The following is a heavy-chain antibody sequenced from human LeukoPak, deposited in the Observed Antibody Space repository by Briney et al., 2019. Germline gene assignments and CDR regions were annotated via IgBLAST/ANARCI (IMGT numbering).Heavy chain of an antibody. CDR2: INPNSGGT. CDR1: GYTFTGYY. V-gene: IGHV1-2*02. CDR3: ARGFRASNRGYLPPPFDS. D-gene: IGHD5-12*01. J-gene: IGHJ4*02. Sequence: ASVKVSCTASGYTFTGYYMHWVRQAPGQGLEWMGWINPNSGGTNYAQKFQGRITMTRDTSISTTYLDLAWLKSDDTAVYYCARGFRASNRGYLPPPFDSWGQGTLVTVSS.